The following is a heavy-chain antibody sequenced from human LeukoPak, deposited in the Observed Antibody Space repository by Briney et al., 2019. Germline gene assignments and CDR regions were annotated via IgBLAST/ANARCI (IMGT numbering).Heavy chain of an antibody. CDR1: GFIFSDHY. D-gene: IGHD3-10*01. CDR2: TRNEANIYTT. CDR3: AREADYYGSAGGYGMDV. V-gene: IGHV3-72*01. Sequence: GGSLRLSCAASGFIFSDHYMDWVRQAPGKGLEWVGRTRNEANIYTTKYAASVKGRFTISRDDSKNSLYLQMNSLKTEDTAVYYCAREADYYGSAGGYGMDVWGQGTTVTVSS. J-gene: IGHJ6*02.